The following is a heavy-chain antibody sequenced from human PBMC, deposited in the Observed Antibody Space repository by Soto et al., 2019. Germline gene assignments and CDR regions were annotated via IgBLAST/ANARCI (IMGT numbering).Heavy chain of an antibody. Sequence: TLSLTCIVSGDSVTSGSYYWTWLRQPPGKGLEWIGYISYTGRTKYNPSLQSRVTISVDTSKNDFSLNLSSVTAADTAVYFCAREWGLLPDYLRNVWGQGTALIVS. CDR1: GDSVTSGSYY. V-gene: IGHV4-61*03. CDR2: ISYTGRT. D-gene: IGHD4-17*01. J-gene: IGHJ6*02. CDR3: AREWGLLPDYLRNV.